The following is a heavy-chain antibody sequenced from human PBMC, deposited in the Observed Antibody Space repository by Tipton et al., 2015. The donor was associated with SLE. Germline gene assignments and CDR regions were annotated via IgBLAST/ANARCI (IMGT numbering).Heavy chain of an antibody. CDR3: ARGGWGSSGYFRGDY. CDR2: IRSSSSTI. CDR1: GGSISSSS. Sequence: LSLTCTVSGGSISSSSYYWGWIRQPPGKGLEWVSYIRSSSSTIYYADSVKGRFTISRDNAKNSLYLQMNSLRAEDTAVYYCARGGWGSSGYFRGDYWGQVTMVTVSS. D-gene: IGHD3-22*01. V-gene: IGHV3-11*04. J-gene: IGHJ4*02.